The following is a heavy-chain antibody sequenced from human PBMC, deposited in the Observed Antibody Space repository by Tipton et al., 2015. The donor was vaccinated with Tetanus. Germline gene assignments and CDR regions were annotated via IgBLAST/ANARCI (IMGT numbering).Heavy chain of an antibody. D-gene: IGHD3-10*01. CDR3: ARDLRITMVRGVDY. CDR2: ISSSSSTI. Sequence: SLRLSCAASGFTFSSYSMNWVRQAPGKGLEWVSYISSSSSTIYYADSVKGRFTISRDNAKNSLYLQMNSLRAEDTAVYYCARDLRITMVRGVDYWGQGTLVTVSS. CDR1: GFTFSSYS. J-gene: IGHJ4*02. V-gene: IGHV3-48*01.